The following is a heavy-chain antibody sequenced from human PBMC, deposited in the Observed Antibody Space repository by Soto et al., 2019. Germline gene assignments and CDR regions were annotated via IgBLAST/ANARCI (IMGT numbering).Heavy chain of an antibody. CDR1: GFTFSSYA. CDR2: ISSSGGST. V-gene: IGHV3-23*01. CDR3: AKVDGRGGMDV. J-gene: IGHJ6*02. Sequence: GGSLRLSCAASGFTFSSYAMSWVRQAPGKGLEWVSRISSSGGSTYDADSVKGRFTISRDNSNNTLYLQMNSLRAEDTAIYYCAKVDGRGGMDVWGQGTTVTVSS.